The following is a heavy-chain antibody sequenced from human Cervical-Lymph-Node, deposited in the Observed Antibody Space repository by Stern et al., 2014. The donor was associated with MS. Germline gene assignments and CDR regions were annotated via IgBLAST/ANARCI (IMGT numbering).Heavy chain of an antibody. D-gene: IGHD5-12*01. V-gene: IGHV3-9*01. J-gene: IGHJ4*02. CDR3: ARDKYSGYDLGGYFDV. CDR1: GFTFNDHA. CDR2: ISWDSGSL. Sequence: EVQLEESGGGLVQPGRSLTLSCAASGFTFNDHAMHCVRQVPGMVLEWVSGISWDSGSLGYADSVQGRFTISRDNGKNSLDLRMSRLRAEDTAVYYCARDKYSGYDLGGYFDVWGQGILVTVSS.